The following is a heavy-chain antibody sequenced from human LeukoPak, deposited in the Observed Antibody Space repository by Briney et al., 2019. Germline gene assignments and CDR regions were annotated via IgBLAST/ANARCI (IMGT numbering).Heavy chain of an antibody. J-gene: IGHJ4*02. Sequence: PGGSLRLSCAVSGITLSNYDMSWVRQAPGKGLEWVAGISDSGGRTNYADSVKGRFTISRDNPKNTLYLQMNSQGAEDTAVYFCAKRGVVIRVILVGFHKEAYYFDSWGQGALVTVSS. V-gene: IGHV3-23*01. CDR2: ISDSGGRT. D-gene: IGHD3-22*01. CDR3: AKRGVVIRVILVGFHKEAYYFDS. CDR1: GITLSNYD.